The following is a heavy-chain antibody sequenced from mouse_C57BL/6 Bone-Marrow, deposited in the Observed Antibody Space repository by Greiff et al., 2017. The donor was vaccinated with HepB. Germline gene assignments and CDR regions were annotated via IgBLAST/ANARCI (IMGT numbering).Heavy chain of an antibody. J-gene: IGHJ4*01. V-gene: IGHV1-55*01. CDR1: GYTFTSYW. CDR3: AKTAQAPHYYAMDY. Sequence: VQLQQPGAELVKPGASVKMSCKASGYTFTSYWITWVKQRPGQGLEWIGDIYPGSGSTNYNEKFKSKATLTVDTSSSTAYMQLSSLTAEDAAVYYCAKTAQAPHYYAMDYWGQGTSVTVSS. D-gene: IGHD3-2*02. CDR2: IYPGSGST.